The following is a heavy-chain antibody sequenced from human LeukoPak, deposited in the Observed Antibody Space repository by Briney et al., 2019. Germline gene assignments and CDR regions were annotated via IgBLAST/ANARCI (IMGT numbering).Heavy chain of an antibody. CDR2: IWYDGSNK. D-gene: IGHD5-12*01. V-gene: IGHV3-33*01. CDR3: AREAATDAFDI. Sequence: GGSLRLSCAASGFTFSSYGMHWVRQAPGKGLEWVAVIWYDGSNKYYADSVKGRFTISRDSSKNTLYLQMNSLRAEDTSVYYCAREAATDAFDIWGQGTMGTVSS. J-gene: IGHJ3*02. CDR1: GFTFSSYG.